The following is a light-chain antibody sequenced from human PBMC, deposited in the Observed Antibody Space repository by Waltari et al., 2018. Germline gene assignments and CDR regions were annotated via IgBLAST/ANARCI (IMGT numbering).Light chain of an antibody. J-gene: IGKJ1*01. CDR1: QSISSW. Sequence: DIQMTQSPSTLSASVGDRVTITCRASQSISSWLAWYQQKPGKAPKLLIYRASSLESGVPSRFSGSGSGIEFTLTISSLQPDDLATYYCQQYNSDSRTFGQGTKVAIK. CDR3: QQYNSDSRT. V-gene: IGKV1-5*03. CDR2: RAS.